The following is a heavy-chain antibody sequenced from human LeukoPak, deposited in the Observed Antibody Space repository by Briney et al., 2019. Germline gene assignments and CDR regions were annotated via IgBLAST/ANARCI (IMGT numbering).Heavy chain of an antibody. J-gene: IGHJ4*02. CDR3: AKSQVATITPFDY. D-gene: IGHD5-12*01. V-gene: IGHV3-23*01. Sequence: GGSLRLSCAASGFTFSSYAMSWVRQAPGKGLEWVSAISGSGGSTYYADSVKGRYTISRDNSKNTLYLQMNSLRAEDTAVYYCAKSQVATITPFDYWGQGTLVTVSS. CDR1: GFTFSSYA. CDR2: ISGSGGST.